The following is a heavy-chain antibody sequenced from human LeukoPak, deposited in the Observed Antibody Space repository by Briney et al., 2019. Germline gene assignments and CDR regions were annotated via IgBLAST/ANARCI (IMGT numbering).Heavy chain of an antibody. CDR1: GGSISSGGYY. CDR3: ARGVVLTGYPLDF. CDR2: IYYSGST. J-gene: IGHJ4*02. Sequence: KASETLSLTCTVSGGSISSGGYYWSWIRQHPGRGLEWIGYIYYSGSTYYNPSPKSRVTISVDTSKKQFSLKLSSVTAADTAVYYCARGVVLTGYPLDFWGRGTLVTVSS. D-gene: IGHD3-9*01. V-gene: IGHV4-31*03.